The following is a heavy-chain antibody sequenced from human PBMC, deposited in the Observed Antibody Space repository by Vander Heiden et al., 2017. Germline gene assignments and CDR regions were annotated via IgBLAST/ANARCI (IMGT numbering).Heavy chain of an antibody. V-gene: IGHV5-51*01. CDR2: IYPGNSDT. CDR1: GCSFTSCG. J-gene: IGHJ4*02. Sequence: EVQLVQSGAEVKKPGESLKISCTGSGCSFTSCGMGGVRQMPGKGLEGMAIIYPGNSDTRYSPAFQGQVTIAADKSISTAYLQWSSLKASDTAMYYCARHHAATGATFFGYWGQGTLVTVSS. D-gene: IGHD1-1*01. CDR3: ARHHAATGATFFGY.